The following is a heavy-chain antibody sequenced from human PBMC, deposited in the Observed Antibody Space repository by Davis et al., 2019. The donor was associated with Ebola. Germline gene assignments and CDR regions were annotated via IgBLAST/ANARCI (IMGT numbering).Heavy chain of an antibody. J-gene: IGHJ4*02. CDR3: ATTQWLREFDN. Sequence: GGSLRPSCTAPGFTVSSNHMSWVRQAPGKGLEWVSVIYDQSTAYADAVRGRFIIPRDKSNNTLYLEMSSLRVDDTAVYYCATTQWLREFDNWGQGTLVTVSS. V-gene: IGHV3-53*05. CDR1: GFTVSSNH. CDR2: IYDQST. D-gene: IGHD6-19*01.